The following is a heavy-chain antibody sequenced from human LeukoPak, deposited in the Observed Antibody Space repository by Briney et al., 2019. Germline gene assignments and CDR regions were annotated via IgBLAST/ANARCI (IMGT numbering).Heavy chain of an antibody. V-gene: IGHV3-21*01. D-gene: IGHD3-9*01. J-gene: IGHJ4*02. CDR2: INSGGDYK. CDR1: GFTFNTFN. CDR3: ARGHYDVLASSYKWTPDY. Sequence: GGSLRLSCAPSGFTFNTFNMNWFRQAPGKGLEWVSSINSGGDYKYYADSVKGRFTTSRDNAKNSLSLQLSSLRVEDTAIYYCARGHYDVLASSYKWTPDYWGQGTLVTVSS.